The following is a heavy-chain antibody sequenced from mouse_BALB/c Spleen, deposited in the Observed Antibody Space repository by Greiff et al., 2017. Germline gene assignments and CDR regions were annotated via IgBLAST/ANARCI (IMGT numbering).Heavy chain of an antibody. V-gene: IGHV5-6-5*01. CDR1: GFTFSSYA. D-gene: IGHD2-2*01. J-gene: IGHJ3*01. CDR2: ISSGGST. CDR3: ASGGYDEGFAY. Sequence: EVMLVESGGGLVKPGGSLKLSCAASGFTFSSYAMSWVRQTPEKRLEWVASISSGGSTYYPDSVKGRFTISRDNARNILYLQMSSLRSEDTAMYYCASGGYDEGFAYWGQGTLVTVSA.